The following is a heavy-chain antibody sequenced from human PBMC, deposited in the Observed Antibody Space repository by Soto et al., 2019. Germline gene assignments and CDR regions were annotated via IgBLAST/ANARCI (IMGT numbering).Heavy chain of an antibody. Sequence: SQTLSLTCTVSGGSISSDYWSWIRQPPGKGLEWIGYIYYSGSTNYNPSLKSRVTISVDTSKNQFSLKLSSVTAADTAVYYCARADVDTAMVTSHFDYWGQGTLVTVS. CDR1: GGSISSDY. CDR2: IYYSGST. J-gene: IGHJ4*02. CDR3: ARADVDTAMVTSHFDY. D-gene: IGHD5-18*01. V-gene: IGHV4-59*01.